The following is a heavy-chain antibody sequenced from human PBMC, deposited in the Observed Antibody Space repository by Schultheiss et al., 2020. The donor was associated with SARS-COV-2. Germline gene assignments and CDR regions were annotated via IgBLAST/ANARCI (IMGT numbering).Heavy chain of an antibody. Sequence: GGSLRLSCAASGFTFSSYAMSWVRQAPGKGLEWVSYIGSRGDTTYYADSVKGRFTISRDNAKNSLYLQMNSLRAEDTAGYYCARERGRDYYYYGMDVWGQGTAVTVSS. J-gene: IGHJ6*02. CDR2: IGSRGDTT. CDR1: GFTFSSYA. CDR3: ARERGRDYYYYGMDV. V-gene: IGHV3-48*04.